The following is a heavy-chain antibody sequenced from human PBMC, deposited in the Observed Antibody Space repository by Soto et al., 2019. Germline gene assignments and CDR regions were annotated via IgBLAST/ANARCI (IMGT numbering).Heavy chain of an antibody. V-gene: IGHV1-69*08. D-gene: IGHD3-10*01. CDR1: GGTFSSYT. CDR3: ARDRGTPPHYYYGMDV. CDR2: IIPILGIA. Sequence: QVQLVQSGAEVKKPGSSVKVSCKASGGTFSSYTISWVRQAPGQGLEWMGRIIPILGIANYAQKFQGRVTITADKATSXAYMELSSLRSEDTAVYYCARDRGTPPHYYYGMDVWGQGTTVTVSS. J-gene: IGHJ6*02.